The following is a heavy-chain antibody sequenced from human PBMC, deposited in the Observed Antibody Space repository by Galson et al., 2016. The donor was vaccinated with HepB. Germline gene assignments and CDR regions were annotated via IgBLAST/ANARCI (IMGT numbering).Heavy chain of an antibody. J-gene: IGHJ4*02. CDR2: ISGTGYNT. CDR3: SKDRGGNGDYPGIDY. D-gene: IGHD1-14*01. CDR1: GFTFSSYA. Sequence: SLRLSCAASGFTFSSYAMTWVRQAPGKGLEWVSTISGTGYNTYYVDSVKDRFTVSRDNSKNTLYLQMNSLTAEDTAVYYCSKDRGGNGDYPGIDYWGQGTLVTVSS. V-gene: IGHV3-23*01.